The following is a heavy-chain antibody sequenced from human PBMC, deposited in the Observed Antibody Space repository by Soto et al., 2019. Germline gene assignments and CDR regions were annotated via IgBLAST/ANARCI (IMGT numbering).Heavy chain of an antibody. CDR3: ARDPIFGVVIINYYGMDV. J-gene: IGHJ6*02. V-gene: IGHV3-48*02. CDR1: GFTFSSYS. CDR2: ISSSSSTI. Sequence: GGSLRPSGAASGFTFSSYSMNWVRQAPGKGLVCVSYISSSSSTIYYATSVKGRFTISRDNAKNSLYLQMNSLRDEDTAVYYCARDPIFGVVIINYYGMDVWGQGTTVTVSS. D-gene: IGHD3-3*01.